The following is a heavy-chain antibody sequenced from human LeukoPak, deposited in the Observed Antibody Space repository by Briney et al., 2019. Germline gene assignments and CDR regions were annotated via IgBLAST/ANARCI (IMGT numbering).Heavy chain of an antibody. V-gene: IGHV3-9*01. Sequence: GGSLRLSCAASGFTFDDYAMHWVRQAPGKGLEWFSGISWNSGSIGYADSVKGRFTISRDNAKNSLYLQMNSLRAEDTALYYCAKGYYYDSSGYFLVDYWGQGTLVTVSS. CDR2: ISWNSGSI. CDR3: AKGYYYDSSGYFLVDY. J-gene: IGHJ4*02. D-gene: IGHD3-22*01. CDR1: GFTFDDYA.